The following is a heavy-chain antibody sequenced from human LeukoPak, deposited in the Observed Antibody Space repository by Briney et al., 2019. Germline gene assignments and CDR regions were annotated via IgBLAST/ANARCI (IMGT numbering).Heavy chain of an antibody. V-gene: IGHV3-30*02. D-gene: IGHD3-3*01. Sequence: GGSLRLSCAASGFTFSSYGMHWVRQAPGKGLEWVAFIRYDGSNKYYADSVKGRFTISRDNSKNTLYLQMNSLRAEDTAVCYCAKDLTGVTYYDFWSGYSDNAFDIWGQGTMVTVSS. CDR3: AKDLTGVTYYDFWSGYSDNAFDI. J-gene: IGHJ3*02. CDR2: IRYDGSNK. CDR1: GFTFSSYG.